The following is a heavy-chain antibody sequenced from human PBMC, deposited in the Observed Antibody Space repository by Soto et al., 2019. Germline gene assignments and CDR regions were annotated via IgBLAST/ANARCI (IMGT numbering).Heavy chain of an antibody. D-gene: IGHD4-17*01. J-gene: IGHJ4*02. CDR2: ISAYNGNT. CDR1: GFTFTSSA. Sequence: ASVKVSCKASGFTFTSSAMQWVRQARGQRLEWMGWISAYNGNTNYAQKLQGRVTMTTDTSTSTAYMELRSLRSDDTAVYYCARDLHGDPYYWGQGTLVTVSS. V-gene: IGHV1-18*01. CDR3: ARDLHGDPYY.